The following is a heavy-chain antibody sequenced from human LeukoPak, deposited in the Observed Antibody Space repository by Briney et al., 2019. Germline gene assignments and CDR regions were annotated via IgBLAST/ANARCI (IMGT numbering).Heavy chain of an antibody. CDR3: ARDRSYSGSAFDI. J-gene: IGHJ3*02. CDR2: ISSSSSYI. CDR1: GFTFSSYS. V-gene: IGHV3-21*01. D-gene: IGHD1-26*01. Sequence: GGSLRLSCAASGFTFSSYSMNWVRQAPGKGLEWVSSISSSSSYIYYADSVKGRFTISRDNAKNSLYLQMNSLRAEDTAVYYCARDRSYSGSAFDIWGQGTMVAVSS.